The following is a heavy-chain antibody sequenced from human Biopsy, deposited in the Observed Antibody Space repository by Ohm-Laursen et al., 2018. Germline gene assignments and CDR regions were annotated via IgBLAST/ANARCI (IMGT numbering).Heavy chain of an antibody. CDR1: GFTFSTYG. D-gene: IGHD6-19*01. V-gene: IGHV3-21*01. CDR3: TSYSSHRSPGDRHDL. J-gene: IGHJ5*02. Sequence: SLRLSCAASGFTFSTYGLNWVRQAPGRGLECVASITHAGFVYYEDSLKGRFTISRDNAKNSLFLQMNSLSPEDTAVYYCTSYSSHRSPGDRHDLWGQGTLVTVSS. CDR2: ITHAGFV.